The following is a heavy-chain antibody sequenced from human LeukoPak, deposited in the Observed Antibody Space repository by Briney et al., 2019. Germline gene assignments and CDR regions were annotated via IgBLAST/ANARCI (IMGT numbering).Heavy chain of an antibody. CDR2: IYPGDSDT. Sequence: GESLKISCKGSGYSFTSYWIGWVRQMPGKGLEWMWIIYPGDSDTRYSPSFQGQVTISADKSISTAYLQWSSLKASDTAMYYCASARVVGATSDAFDIWGQGTMVTVSS. V-gene: IGHV5-51*01. J-gene: IGHJ3*02. CDR1: GYSFTSYW. CDR3: ASARVVGATSDAFDI. D-gene: IGHD1-26*01.